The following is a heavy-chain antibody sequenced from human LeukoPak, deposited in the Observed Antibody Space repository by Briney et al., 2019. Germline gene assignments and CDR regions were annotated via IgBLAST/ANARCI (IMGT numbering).Heavy chain of an antibody. CDR1: GYTFTSYD. J-gene: IGHJ4*02. Sequence: ASVKVSCKASGYTFTSYDINWVRQATGQGLEWMGWMNPNSGNTGYAQKFQGRVTMTRNTSISTAYMELSSLRSEDTAVYYCARNLYSSSWFPSYFDYWGQGTLVTVSS. V-gene: IGHV1-8*01. D-gene: IGHD6-13*01. CDR2: MNPNSGNT. CDR3: ARNLYSSSWFPSYFDY.